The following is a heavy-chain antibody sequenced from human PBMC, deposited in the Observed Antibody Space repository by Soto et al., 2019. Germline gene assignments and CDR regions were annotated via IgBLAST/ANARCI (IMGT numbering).Heavy chain of an antibody. CDR2: INPNSGGT. V-gene: IGHV1-2*04. CDR1: GYTFTGYY. J-gene: IGHJ6*02. Sequence: GASVKVSCKASGYTFTGYYMHWVRQAPGQGLEWMGWINPNSGGTNYAQKFQGWVTMTRDTSISTAYMELSRLRSDDTAVYYCARAVGANYYYYYGMDVWGQGTTVTV. CDR3: ARAVGANYYYYYGMDV. D-gene: IGHD1-26*01.